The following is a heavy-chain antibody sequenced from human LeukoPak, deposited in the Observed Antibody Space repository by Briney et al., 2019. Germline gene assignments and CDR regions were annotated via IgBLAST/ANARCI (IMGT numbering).Heavy chain of an antibody. CDR1: GYTFTSDG. CDR2: ISAYNGNT. D-gene: IGHD3-22*01. Sequence: AAVKVSCKASGYTFTSDGISWGLQAPGQGLEWMGWISAYNGNTNYAQKLQGRVTMTTDTSTSTAYMELRSLRADDTAVYYCARTGLWGTMIVEPTNYFAYWGPRTLVTVSS. V-gene: IGHV1-18*01. J-gene: IGHJ4*02. CDR3: ARTGLWGTMIVEPTNYFAY.